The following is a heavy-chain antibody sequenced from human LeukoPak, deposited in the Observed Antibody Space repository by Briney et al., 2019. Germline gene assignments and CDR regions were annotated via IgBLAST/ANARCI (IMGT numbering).Heavy chain of an antibody. D-gene: IGHD3-16*01. J-gene: IGHJ5*02. Sequence: GASLKLSCKASGYTFTGYYMHWVRQAPGQGLEWMGWINPNRGGTNYAQNFQGRVTMTRDTSISTAYMELSRLRSDDTAVYYCARVLLDYRPRFDPWGQGTLVTVSS. V-gene: IGHV1-2*02. CDR1: GYTFTGYY. CDR3: ARVLLDYRPRFDP. CDR2: INPNRGGT.